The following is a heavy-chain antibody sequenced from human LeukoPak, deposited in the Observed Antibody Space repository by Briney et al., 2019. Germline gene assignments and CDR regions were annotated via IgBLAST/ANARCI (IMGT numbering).Heavy chain of an antibody. D-gene: IGHD1-7*01. J-gene: IGHJ6*03. V-gene: IGHV1-2*02. CDR3: AGNWNYGGYYYYMDV. CDR2: INPNSGGT. CDR1: GYTFTGYY. Sequence: GASVKVSCKASGYTFTGYYMHWLRQAPGQGLEWMGWINPNSGGTNYAQKFQGRVTMTRDTSISTAYMELSRLRSDDTAVYYCAGNWNYGGYYYYMDVWGKGTTVTVSS.